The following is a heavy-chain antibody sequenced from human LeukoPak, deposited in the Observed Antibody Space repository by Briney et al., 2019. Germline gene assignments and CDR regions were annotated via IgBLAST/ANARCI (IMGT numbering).Heavy chain of an antibody. V-gene: IGHV3-23*01. J-gene: IGHJ4*02. CDR1: GFTFSTYA. CDR3: AKDRSDNTTWYVGSH. Sequence: GGSLRLSCAASGFTFSTYAMSWVRQAPGKGLEWVSSISGSGYSTYYADSVKGRFTISRDNSKSTLYLQMNSLRAEDTAVYYCAKDRSDNTTWYVGSHWGQGTLVTVSS. CDR2: ISGSGYST. D-gene: IGHD3-10*02.